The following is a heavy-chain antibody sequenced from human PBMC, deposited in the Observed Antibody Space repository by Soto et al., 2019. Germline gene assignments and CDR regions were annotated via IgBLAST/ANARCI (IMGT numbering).Heavy chain of an antibody. Sequence: QLQLVQSGPEVKKPGTSVKVSCKASGFTFTSSAMQWVRQARGQRLEWIGWIVVGSGNTNYAQKFQERVTITRDMSTSKAYMELSSLRSEDTAVYYCAVDTKSRWLGRSWGQGTLVTVSS. CDR1: GFTFTSSA. J-gene: IGHJ4*02. V-gene: IGHV1-58*02. CDR3: AVDTKSRWLGRS. CDR2: IVVGSGNT. D-gene: IGHD6-19*01.